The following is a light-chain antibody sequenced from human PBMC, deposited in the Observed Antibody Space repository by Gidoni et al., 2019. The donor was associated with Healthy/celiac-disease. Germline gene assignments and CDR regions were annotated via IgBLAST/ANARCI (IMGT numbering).Light chain of an antibody. CDR2: AAS. V-gene: IGKV1-12*01. CDR3: QQANSFPRT. CDR1: QGISSW. J-gene: IGKJ1*01. Sequence: EIQRHQSQSSVSASEGDRVTITCRASQGISSWLAWYQQKPGKDPKLLIYAASSLQSGVPSRFSGTGSGTDFTLTISSLQPEDFATYYCQQANSFPRTFGPGTKVEIK.